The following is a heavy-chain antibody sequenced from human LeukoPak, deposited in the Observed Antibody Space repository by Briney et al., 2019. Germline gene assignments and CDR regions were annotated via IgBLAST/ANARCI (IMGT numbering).Heavy chain of an antibody. D-gene: IGHD3-10*01. CDR1: AFTFSNYR. CDR2: IKQDGSEK. V-gene: IGHV3-7*04. J-gene: IGHJ4*02. Sequence: GRSLRLSCAASAFTFSNYRMSWVRQAPGKGLEWVANIKQDGSEKYYVDSMKGRSTISRDNAKNSLYLQVNSLRAEDTAVYYCARGYGRYDYWGQGTLVTVSS. CDR3: ARGYGRYDY.